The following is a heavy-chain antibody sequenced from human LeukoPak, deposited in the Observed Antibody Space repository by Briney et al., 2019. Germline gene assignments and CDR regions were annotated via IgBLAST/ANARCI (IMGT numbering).Heavy chain of an antibody. J-gene: IGHJ4*02. V-gene: IGHV3-23*01. CDR3: AKMHGDYVHFDY. D-gene: IGHD4-17*01. CDR2: ISGSGGST. Sequence: GGSLRLSCAASGFTFSSYAMSWVRQAPGKGLEWVSAISGSGGSTYYADSVKGRFTISRDNSKNTLYLQMHSLRAEDTAVYYCAKMHGDYVHFDYWGQGTLVTVSS. CDR1: GFTFSSYA.